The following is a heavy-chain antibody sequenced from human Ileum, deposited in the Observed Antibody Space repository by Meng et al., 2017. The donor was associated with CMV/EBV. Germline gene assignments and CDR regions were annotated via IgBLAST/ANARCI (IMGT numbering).Heavy chain of an antibody. CDR2: TYYRSKWYH. Sequence: AISGESVSNNAVTWNWSRQSPSRGLEWLERTYYRSKWYHDYAVSVKSRMTINPDTSKNQFSLQLNSVTPEDTAVYYCTRQNGPFDYWGQGTLVTVSS. J-gene: IGHJ4*02. CDR3: TRQNGPFDY. V-gene: IGHV6-1*01. CDR1: GESVSNNAVT.